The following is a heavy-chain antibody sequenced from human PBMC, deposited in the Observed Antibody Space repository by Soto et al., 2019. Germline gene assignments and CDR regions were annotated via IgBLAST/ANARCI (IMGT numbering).Heavy chain of an antibody. CDR1: GFTFSDCY. V-gene: IGHV3-11*06. CDR3: ARSGYNYNRLDY. Sequence: PGGSLRLSCEGSGFTFSDCYISWIRQAPGKGLEWISYSSNSGTFSRYADSVKGRFSISRDNTKNLLYLQMNSLRAEDTAVYYCARSGYNYNRLDYWGQGTPVTVSS. D-gene: IGHD1-1*01. CDR2: SSNSGTFS. J-gene: IGHJ4*02.